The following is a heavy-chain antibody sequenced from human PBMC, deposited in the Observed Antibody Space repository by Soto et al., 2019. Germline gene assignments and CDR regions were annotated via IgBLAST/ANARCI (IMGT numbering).Heavy chain of an antibody. V-gene: IGHV1-8*02. CDR3: ARGSWMGDLGNFDYALDV. CDR1: GDTFGSYD. D-gene: IGHD3-9*01. Sequence: QAQLVQSGAEVKKPGASVKVSCKASGDTFGSYDINWVRQASGHGLEWMGWMNPNSGGTDYAQKFRGRVTMTSNTSINTAYLALSSLRSEDTAVYYCARGSWMGDLGNFDYALDVWGQGTTVTVSS. J-gene: IGHJ6*02. CDR2: MNPNSGGT.